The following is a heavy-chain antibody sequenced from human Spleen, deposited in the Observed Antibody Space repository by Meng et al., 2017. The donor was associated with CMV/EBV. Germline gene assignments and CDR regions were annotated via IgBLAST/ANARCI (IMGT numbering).Heavy chain of an antibody. CDR3: ARDQIVATIEVWSPFDP. V-gene: IGHV4-39*07. Sequence: QLRQWGAGLLKPSETLSLTCTVSGGTISSSSYYWGWIRQPPGKGLEWIGSIYYSGSTYYNPSLKSRVTISVDTSKNQFSLKLSSVTAADTAVYYCARDQIVATIEVWSPFDPWGQGTLVTVSS. CDR1: GGTISSSSYY. CDR2: IYYSGST. J-gene: IGHJ5*02. D-gene: IGHD5-12*01.